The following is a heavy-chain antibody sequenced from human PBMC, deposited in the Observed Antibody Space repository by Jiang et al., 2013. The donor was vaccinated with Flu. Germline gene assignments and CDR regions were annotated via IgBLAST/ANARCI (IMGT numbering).Heavy chain of an antibody. D-gene: IGHD3-3*01. V-gene: IGHV1-2*02. CDR3: ARVESWSSHYYYGMDV. CDR1: GYTFTGYY. CDR2: INPNSGGT. Sequence: SVKVSYKASGYTFTGYYMHWVRQAPGQGLEWMGWINPNSGGTNYAQKFQGRVTMTRDTSISTAYMELSRLRSDDTAVYYCARVESWSSHYYYGMDVWGQGTTVTVSS. J-gene: IGHJ6*02.